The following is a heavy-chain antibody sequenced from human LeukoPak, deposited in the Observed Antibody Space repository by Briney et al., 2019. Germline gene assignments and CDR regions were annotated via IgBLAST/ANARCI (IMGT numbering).Heavy chain of an antibody. D-gene: IGHD3-10*01. CDR3: AKYSITMVRGAKRPYYFDY. CDR1: GFTFSSYG. V-gene: IGHV3-30*18. J-gene: IGHJ4*02. CDR2: ISYDGSNK. Sequence: QSGGSLRLSCAASGFTFSSYGMHWVRQAPGKGLEWVAVISYDGSNKYYADSVKGRFTISRDNSKNTLYLQMNSLRAEDTAVYYCAKYSITMVRGAKRPYYFDYWGQGTLVTVSS.